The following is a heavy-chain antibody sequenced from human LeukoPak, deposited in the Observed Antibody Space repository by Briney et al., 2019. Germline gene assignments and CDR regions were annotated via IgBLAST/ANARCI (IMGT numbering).Heavy chain of an antibody. J-gene: IGHJ4*02. CDR1: GGSISSYY. Sequence: SETLSLTCTVSGGSISSYYWSWIRQPPGKGLEWIGYIYYSGSTNYNPSLKSRVTISVDTSKNHFSLKLSSVTAADTAVYNCARLHPSGPGDHWGQGTLVTVSS. CDR2: IYYSGST. D-gene: IGHD1-14*01. CDR3: ARLHPSGPGDH. V-gene: IGHV4-59*08.